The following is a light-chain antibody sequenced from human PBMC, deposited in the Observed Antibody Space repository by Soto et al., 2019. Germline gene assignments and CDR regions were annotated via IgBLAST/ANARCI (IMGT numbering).Light chain of an antibody. Sequence: QSVLTQPASVSGSAGQSITISCSGTMRDVGAYNLVSWYQQHPGTAPKLIIYEVRNRPSGISSRFSGSRSGNTASLTISGLQTEDEADYYCLSYATTSIYVFGTGTKVTVL. J-gene: IGLJ1*01. V-gene: IGLV2-14*01. CDR1: MRDVGAYNL. CDR3: LSYATTSIYV. CDR2: EVR.